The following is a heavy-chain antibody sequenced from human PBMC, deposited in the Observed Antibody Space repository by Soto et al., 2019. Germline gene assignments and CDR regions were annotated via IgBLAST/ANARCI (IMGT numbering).Heavy chain of an antibody. J-gene: IGHJ4*02. CDR2: FDPEDGET. D-gene: IGHD6-19*01. Sequence: ASVKVSCKVSGYTLTELSMHWVRQAPGKGLEWVGGFDPEDGETIYAQKFQGRVTMTEDTSTDTAYMELSSLRSEDTAVYYCATVKGISSGWYEGFDYWGQGTLVTVSS. CDR1: GYTLTELS. CDR3: ATVKGISSGWYEGFDY. V-gene: IGHV1-24*01.